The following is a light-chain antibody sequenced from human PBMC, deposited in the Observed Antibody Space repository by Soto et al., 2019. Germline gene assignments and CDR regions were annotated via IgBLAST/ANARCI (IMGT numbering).Light chain of an antibody. J-gene: IGKJ1*01. CDR1: ESINSW. V-gene: IGKV1-5*03. CDR2: KAS. Sequence: DIQMTQSPSTLSASVGDRVTITCRASESINSWLAWYQQKPGKAPKLLIYKASNLESGVPSRFSGRGSGTEFTLTITSLQPDDFATYYCQQYQSYSQFGQGTKVEIK. CDR3: QQYQSYSQ.